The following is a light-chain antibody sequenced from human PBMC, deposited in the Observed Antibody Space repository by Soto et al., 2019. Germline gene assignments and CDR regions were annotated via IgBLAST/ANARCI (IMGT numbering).Light chain of an antibody. Sequence: QAVVTQPPSVSGAPGQRVTISCTGSSSNIGAGYPVHWYQQLPGTAPKLLVAGNRPSGVPDRFSVSKSGASASLAITGLQAEDEADYYCAAWDDRLSDLLFGGGTQLTVL. CDR2: G. V-gene: IGLV1-40*03. J-gene: IGLJ2*01. CDR1: SSNIGAGYP. CDR3: AAWDDRLSDLL.